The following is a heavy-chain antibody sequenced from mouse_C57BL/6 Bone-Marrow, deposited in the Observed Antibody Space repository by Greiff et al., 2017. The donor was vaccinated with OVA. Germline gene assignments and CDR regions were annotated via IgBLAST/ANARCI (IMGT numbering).Heavy chain of an antibody. CDR3: ATYYGALPY. J-gene: IGHJ3*01. CDR1: GYTFTSYW. V-gene: IGHV1-52*01. D-gene: IGHD2-10*01. CDR2: IDPSDSET. Sequence: QVQLQQPGAELVRPGSSVKLSCKASGYTFTSYWMHWVKQRPIQGLEWIGNIDPSDSETHYNQKFKDKATLTVDKSSSTAYLQLSSLTSEDSAVYYCATYYGALPYWGQGTLVTVSA.